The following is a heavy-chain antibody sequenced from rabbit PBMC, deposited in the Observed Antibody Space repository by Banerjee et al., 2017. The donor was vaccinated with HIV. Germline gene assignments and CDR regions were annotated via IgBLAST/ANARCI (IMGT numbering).Heavy chain of an antibody. CDR3: ARDDAGGDAGYYFNL. D-gene: IGHD4-2*01. V-gene: IGHV1S45*01. Sequence: QEQLEESGGDLVKPEGSLTLTCTASGFSFSSSYWICWVRQAPGKGLEWIACIYGGSSGNTYYASWAKGRFTISKTSSTTVTLQMTSLTAADTATYFCARDDAGGDAGYYFNLWGPGTLVTVS. J-gene: IGHJ4*01. CDR2: IYGGSSGNT. CDR1: GFSFSSSYW.